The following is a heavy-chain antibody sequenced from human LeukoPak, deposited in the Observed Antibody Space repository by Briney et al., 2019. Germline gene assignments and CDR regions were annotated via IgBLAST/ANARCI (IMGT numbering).Heavy chain of an antibody. CDR1: GGSISSYY. CDR3: ARQIAAAEGNAFDI. CDR2: IYTSGST. J-gene: IGHJ3*02. V-gene: IGHV4-4*07. Sequence: SETLSLTCTVSGGSISSYYWSWIRQPAGKGLEWIGRIYTSGSTNYNPSLKSRVTMSVDTSKNQFSLKLSSVTAADTAVYYCARQIAAAEGNAFDIWGQGTMVTVSS. D-gene: IGHD6-13*01.